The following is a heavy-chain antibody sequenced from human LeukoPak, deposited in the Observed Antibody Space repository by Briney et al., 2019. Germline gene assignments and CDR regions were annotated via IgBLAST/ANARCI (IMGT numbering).Heavy chain of an antibody. J-gene: IGHJ4*02. CDR2: INPNSGAT. V-gene: IGHV1-2*02. Sequence: APVKVSCKASGYTFTDYYMHWVRQAPGQGLEWLGWINPNSGATDYAQKFQGRVTMTRDTSITTAYMELTRLEFDDAAMYYCARDLATVDGIAWYFFDYWGQGALVTVSS. CDR3: ARDLATVDGIAWYFFDY. D-gene: IGHD5-12*01. CDR1: GYTFTDYY.